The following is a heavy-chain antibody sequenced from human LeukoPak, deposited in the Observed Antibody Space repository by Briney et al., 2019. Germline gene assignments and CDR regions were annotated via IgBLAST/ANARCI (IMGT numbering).Heavy chain of an antibody. CDR2: ISAYNGNT. V-gene: IGHV1-18*01. D-gene: IGHD6-19*01. J-gene: IGHJ4*02. CDR1: GYTFTSYG. CDR3: ARDRISSAVAGRSYDY. Sequence: ASVKVSCKASGYTFTSYGISWVRQAPGQGLEWMGWISAYNGNTNYAQKLQGRVTMTTDTSTSTAYMELRSLRSDDTAVYYCARDRISSAVAGRSYDYWGQGTLVTVSS.